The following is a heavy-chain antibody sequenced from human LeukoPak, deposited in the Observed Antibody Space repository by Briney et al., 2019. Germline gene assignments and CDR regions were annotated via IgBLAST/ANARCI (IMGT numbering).Heavy chain of an antibody. J-gene: IGHJ4*02. CDR1: GFTFSSYW. CDR2: IKQDGSEK. D-gene: IGHD3-3*01. V-gene: IGHV3-7*01. Sequence: GGSLRLSCAASGFTFSSYWMSWVRQAPGKGLEWVANIKQDGSEKYYVDSVKGRFTISRDNAKNSLYLQMNSLRAEDTAVYYCASGYDFWGGYFGLDYWGQGTLVTVSS. CDR3: ASGYDFWGGYFGLDY.